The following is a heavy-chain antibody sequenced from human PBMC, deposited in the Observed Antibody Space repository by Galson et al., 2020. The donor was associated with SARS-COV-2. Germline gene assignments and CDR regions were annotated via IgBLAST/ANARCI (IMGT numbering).Heavy chain of an antibody. D-gene: IGHD1-26*01. CDR3: ARPIRVGELATPLDY. CDR2: ISYDGSTK. J-gene: IGHJ4*02. Sequence: GGYLRLSCAASGFIFSNFAMHWVRQAPGKGLEWVAVISYDGSTKYYADSVKGRFTISRDNSKDTLYLHVNSLRAEDTAVYYCARPIRVGELATPLDYWGQGTLVTVAS. V-gene: IGHV3-30*04. CDR1: GFIFSNFA.